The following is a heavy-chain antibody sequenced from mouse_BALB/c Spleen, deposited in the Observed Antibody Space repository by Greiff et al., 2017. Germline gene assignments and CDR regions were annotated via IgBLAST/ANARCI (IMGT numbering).Heavy chain of an antibody. J-gene: IGHJ2*01. V-gene: IGHV5-17*02. CDR3: ARGDLGY. Sequence: EVNLVESGGGLVQPGGSRKLSCAASGFTFSSFGMHWVRQAPEKGLEWVAYISSGSSTIYYADTVKGRFTISRDNPKNTLFLQMTSLRSEDTAMYYCARGDLGYWGQGTTLTVSS. CDR1: GFTFSSFG. CDR2: ISSGSSTI.